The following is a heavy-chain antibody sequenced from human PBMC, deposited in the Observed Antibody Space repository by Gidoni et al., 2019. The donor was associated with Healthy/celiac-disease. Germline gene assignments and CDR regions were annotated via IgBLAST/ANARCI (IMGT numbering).Heavy chain of an antibody. Sequence: EVQLLESGGGLVQPGGSLRLSCAASGFTFSSYALRWVRQAPGKGLEWVSAISGSGGSTYYADSVKGRFTISRDNSKNTLYLQMNSLRAEDTAVYYCAKDAAAARLVYYYYYGMDVWGQGTAVTVSS. J-gene: IGHJ6*02. V-gene: IGHV3-23*01. D-gene: IGHD6-13*01. CDR3: AKDAAAARLVYYYYYGMDV. CDR2: ISGSGGST. CDR1: GFTFSSYA.